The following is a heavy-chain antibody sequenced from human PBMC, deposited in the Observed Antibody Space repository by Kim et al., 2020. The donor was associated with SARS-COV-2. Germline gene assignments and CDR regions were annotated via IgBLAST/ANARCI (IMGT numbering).Heavy chain of an antibody. Sequence: LKSRVTISVDTSKNQFSLKLSSVTTADTAVYYCARDSRDSSGYYYDYFDYWGQGTLVTVSS. V-gene: IGHV4-39*07. D-gene: IGHD3-22*01. CDR3: ARDSRDSSGYYYDYFDY. J-gene: IGHJ4*02.